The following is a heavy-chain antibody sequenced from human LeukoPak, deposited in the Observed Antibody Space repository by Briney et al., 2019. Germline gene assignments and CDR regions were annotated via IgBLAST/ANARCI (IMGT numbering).Heavy chain of an antibody. CDR1: GFRFSSYA. Sequence: PGGSLRLSCVASGFRFSSYAMSWVRQAPGKGLEWVSVIRGSGTDTYYADSVKGRFTISRDNSKNTLYMQMGSLRVEDTAVYYCAKRNDFGSHHVMPADNWGQGTLVTVSS. CDR2: IRGSGTDT. J-gene: IGHJ4*02. D-gene: IGHD3/OR15-3a*01. CDR3: AKRNDFGSHHVMPADN. V-gene: IGHV3-23*01.